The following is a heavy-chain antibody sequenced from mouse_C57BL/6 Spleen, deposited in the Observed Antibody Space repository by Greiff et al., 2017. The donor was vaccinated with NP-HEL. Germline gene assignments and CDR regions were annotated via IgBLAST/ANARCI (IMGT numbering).Heavy chain of an antibody. CDR1: GFTFSDYG. Sequence: EVKLMESGGGLVKPGGSLKLSCAASGFTFSDYGMHWVRQAPEKGLEWVAYISSGSSTIYYADTVKGRFTISRDNAKNTLFLQMTSLRSEDTAMYDCARQYYYGSSPFAYWGQGTLVTVSA. CDR2: ISSGSSTI. D-gene: IGHD1-1*01. V-gene: IGHV5-17*01. J-gene: IGHJ3*01. CDR3: ARQYYYGSSPFAY.